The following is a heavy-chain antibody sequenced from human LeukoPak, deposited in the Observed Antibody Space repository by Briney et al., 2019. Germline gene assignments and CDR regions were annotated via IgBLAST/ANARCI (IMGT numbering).Heavy chain of an antibody. D-gene: IGHD2-15*01. J-gene: IGHJ5*02. CDR1: GLTLSSYW. V-gene: IGHV3-7*01. Sequence: GGSLRLSCAASGLTLSSYWMSCLRQAPGKGLEWVANIKQDGSEKYYVDSVKGRFTISRDNSKNTLYLQMNSLRAEDTAVYYCAKDRVGYCSGGSCYSEAYWFDPWGQGTLVTVSS. CDR3: AKDRVGYCSGGSCYSEAYWFDP. CDR2: IKQDGSEK.